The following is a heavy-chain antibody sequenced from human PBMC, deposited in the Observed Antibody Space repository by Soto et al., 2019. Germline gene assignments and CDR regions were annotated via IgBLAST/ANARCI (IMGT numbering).Heavy chain of an antibody. Sequence: QLQLRESGPGLVKPSETLSLTCTVSGGSISSSNYYWGWIRQPPGKGLEWIGSIYYSGRTYYNPSLKSRVTISIDTSKNQFSLKLSSVTAADTAVYYCARPAAGYPANVDYWGRGTLVTVSS. D-gene: IGHD6-25*01. V-gene: IGHV4-39*01. CDR2: IYYSGRT. CDR1: GGSISSSNYY. CDR3: ARPAAGYPANVDY. J-gene: IGHJ4*02.